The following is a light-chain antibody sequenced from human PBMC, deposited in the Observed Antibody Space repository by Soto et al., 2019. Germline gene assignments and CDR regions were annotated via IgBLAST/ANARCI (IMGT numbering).Light chain of an antibody. Sequence: QSVLTQPRSVSGSPGQSVTISCTGTSSDVGGYNYVSWYQQHPDKAPKLIIYDVSKRPSGVPDRFSGSKSGNTASLTISGLQAEDEADYYCNSYRSSITPVVFGGGTKLTVL. V-gene: IGLV2-11*01. CDR1: SSDVGGYNY. CDR3: NSYRSSITPVV. CDR2: DVS. J-gene: IGLJ2*01.